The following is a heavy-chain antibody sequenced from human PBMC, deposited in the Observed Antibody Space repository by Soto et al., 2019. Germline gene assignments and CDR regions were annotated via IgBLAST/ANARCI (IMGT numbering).Heavy chain of an antibody. CDR1: GFTVSSNY. Sequence: EVQLVESGGGLIQPGGSLRLSCAASGFTVSSNYMSWVRQAPGKGLEWVSVIYIGGTTYYADSVKGRFTISRDNSKNTLYIQMNSLRAEDTAVYYCAKEKGDSSGWFRPYYYGMDVWGQGTTVTVSS. V-gene: IGHV3-53*01. D-gene: IGHD6-19*01. CDR2: IYIGGTT. J-gene: IGHJ6*02. CDR3: AKEKGDSSGWFRPYYYGMDV.